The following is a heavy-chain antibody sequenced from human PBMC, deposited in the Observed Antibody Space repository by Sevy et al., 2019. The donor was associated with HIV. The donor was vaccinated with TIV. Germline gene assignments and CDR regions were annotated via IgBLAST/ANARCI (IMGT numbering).Heavy chain of an antibody. D-gene: IGHD6-19*01. CDR1: GGSVSSRSCF. J-gene: IGHJ4*02. V-gene: IGHV4-39*01. CDR2: IYHSGNT. Sequence: SETLSLTCNVSGGSVSSRSCFWGWIRQPPGKGLEWIGSIYHSGNTYYNPSLKSRVTVSVDTSRSHFSLKVTSVAASDTAVYFCASQPGYRSTYYGFSLSRTFDSWGPGTLVTVSS. CDR3: ASQPGYRSTYYGFSLSRTFDS.